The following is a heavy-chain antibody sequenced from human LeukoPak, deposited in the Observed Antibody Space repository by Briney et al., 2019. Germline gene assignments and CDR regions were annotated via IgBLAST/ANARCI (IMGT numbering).Heavy chain of an antibody. V-gene: IGHV4-34*01. CDR1: GGSFSGYY. D-gene: IGHD3-10*01. Sequence: SETLSLTCAVYGGSFSGYYWSWIRQPPGKGLEWIGKINHSGSTNYNPSLKSRVTISVDTSKNQFSLKLSSVTAADTAVYYCARGALLWFGESTNYFDYWGQGTLVTVSS. CDR2: INHSGST. J-gene: IGHJ4*02. CDR3: ARGALLWFGESTNYFDY.